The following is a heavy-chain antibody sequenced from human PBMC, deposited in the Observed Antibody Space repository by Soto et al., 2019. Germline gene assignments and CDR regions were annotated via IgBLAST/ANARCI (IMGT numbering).Heavy chain of an antibody. D-gene: IGHD3-22*01. CDR2: ISGSGGST. V-gene: IGHV3-23*01. CDR1: GFTFSSYA. Sequence: PGGSLRLSCAASGFTFSSYAMSWVRQAPGKGLEWVSAISGSGGSTYYADSVKGRFTISRDNSKNTLYLQMNSLRAEDTAVYYCANQFHGGNYYDSSGYSHLPFDYWGQGTLVTVSS. J-gene: IGHJ4*02. CDR3: ANQFHGGNYYDSSGYSHLPFDY.